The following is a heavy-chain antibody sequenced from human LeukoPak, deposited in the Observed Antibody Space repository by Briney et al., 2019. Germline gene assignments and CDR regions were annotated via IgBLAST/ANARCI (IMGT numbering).Heavy chain of an antibody. CDR1: GFTFGDYG. V-gene: IGHV3-20*04. CDR3: ARRVRTAGTGAFDI. Sequence: GGSLRLSCAASGFTFGDYGMSWVRQAPGKGLEWVSGINWNGGSTGYADSVKGRFTISRDNAKNSLYLQMNSLRAEDTALYYCARRVRTAGTGAFDIWGQGTMVTVSS. D-gene: IGHD6-13*01. CDR2: INWNGGST. J-gene: IGHJ3*02.